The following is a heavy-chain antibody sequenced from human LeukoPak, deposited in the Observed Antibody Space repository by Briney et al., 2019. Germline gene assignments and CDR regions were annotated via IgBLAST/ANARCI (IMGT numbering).Heavy chain of an antibody. V-gene: IGHV3-23*01. CDR1: GFTFSSYA. D-gene: IGHD1-26*01. CDR3: ATGGSRSYDFDY. Sequence: GRSLRLSCAASGFTFSSYAMSWVRQAPGKGLEWVSGISRSGGSTYYADSVKGRLTISRDNSKNTLFLQMNSLRAEDTAVYYCATGGSRSYDFDYWGQGTLVTVSS. J-gene: IGHJ4*02. CDR2: ISRSGGST.